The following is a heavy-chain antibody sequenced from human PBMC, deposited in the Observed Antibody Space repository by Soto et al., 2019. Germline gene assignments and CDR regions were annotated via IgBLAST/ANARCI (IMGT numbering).Heavy chain of an antibody. Sequence: QVQRVQSGAEVKKPGASVKVSCKASGYTFTSYAMHWVRQAPGQRLEWMGWFNAGNGNTKYSQQFQGRVTITRDTSSSTASMHLSSLRSEDTAVYYCARSSISTGTSSPQYYYMDVWGNGTTVTVSS. CDR3: ARSSISTGTSSPQYYYMDV. J-gene: IGHJ6*03. D-gene: IGHD4-17*01. CDR1: GYTFTSYA. CDR2: FNAGNGNT. V-gene: IGHV1-3*01.